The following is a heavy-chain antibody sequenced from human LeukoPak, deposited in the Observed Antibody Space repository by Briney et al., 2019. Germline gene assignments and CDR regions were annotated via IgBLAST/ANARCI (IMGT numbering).Heavy chain of an antibody. CDR2: INHSGST. CDR1: GGSFSGYY. CDR3: ARGPRYGDYGRYFDL. D-gene: IGHD4-17*01. Sequence: KPSETLSLTCAVYGGSFSGYYWSWIRQPPGKGLKWIGEINHSGSTNYNPSLKSRVTISVDTSKNQFSLKLSSVTAADTAVYYCARGPRYGDYGRYFDLWGRGTLVTVSS. J-gene: IGHJ2*01. V-gene: IGHV4-34*01.